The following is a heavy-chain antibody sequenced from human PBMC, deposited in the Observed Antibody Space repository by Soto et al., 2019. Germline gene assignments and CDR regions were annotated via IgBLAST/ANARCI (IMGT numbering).Heavy chain of an antibody. Sequence: GASVKVSCKASGYTFTDYYMQWVRQAPGEGLELMGWISPKTGGTNYAQKFQGRVTMTRDTSINTGYMELSSLRSDDTAVYYCARGGTTNYYDSSASSHYCDYWGQGTQVTVS. D-gene: IGHD3-22*01. V-gene: IGHV1-2*02. CDR2: ISPKTGGT. J-gene: IGHJ4*02. CDR1: GYTFTDYY. CDR3: ARGGTTNYYDSSASSHYCDY.